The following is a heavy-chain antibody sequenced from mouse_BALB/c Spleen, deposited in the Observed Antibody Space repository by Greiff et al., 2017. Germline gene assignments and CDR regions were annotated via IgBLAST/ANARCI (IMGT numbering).Heavy chain of an antibody. J-gene: IGHJ2*01. Sequence: VQLQQSGAELVRPGSSVKISCKASGYAFSSYWMYWVKQRPGQGLEWIGGINPSNGGTNFNEKFKSKATLTVDKSSSTAYMQLSSLTSEDSAVYFCARDDNTVVADYWGQGTTLTVSS. D-gene: IGHD1-1*01. V-gene: IGHV1-53*01. CDR2: INPSNGGT. CDR1: GYAFSSYW. CDR3: ARDDNTVVADY.